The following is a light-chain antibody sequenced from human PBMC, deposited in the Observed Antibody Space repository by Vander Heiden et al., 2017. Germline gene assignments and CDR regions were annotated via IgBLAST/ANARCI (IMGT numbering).Light chain of an antibody. V-gene: IGLV2-23*02. CDR2: EVS. J-gene: IGLJ3*02. Sequence: QSALTQPASVSGSPGQSITISCTGTSSDVGTYNLVSWYQWHPGKAPKFIVYEVSKRPSEVSNRFSGSKSGNTASLAIFELQADDEADYYCYSYAGSNTWVFGGGTKVTVL. CDR1: SSDVGTYNL. CDR3: YSYAGSNTWV.